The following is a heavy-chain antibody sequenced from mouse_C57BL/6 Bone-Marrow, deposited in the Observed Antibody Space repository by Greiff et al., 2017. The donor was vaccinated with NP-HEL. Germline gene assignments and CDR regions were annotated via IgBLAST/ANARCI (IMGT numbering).Heavy chain of an antibody. CDR2: ISSGGSYT. V-gene: IGHV5-6*02. Sequence: EVMLVESGGDLVKPGGSLKLSCAASGFTFSSYGMSWVRQTPDKRLEWVATISSGGSYTYYPDSVKGRFTISRDNDKNTLYLQMSSLKSEDTAMYYCARRGREMDYWGQGTSVTVSS. J-gene: IGHJ4*01. CDR3: ARRGREMDY. CDR1: GFTFSSYG. D-gene: IGHD3-3*01.